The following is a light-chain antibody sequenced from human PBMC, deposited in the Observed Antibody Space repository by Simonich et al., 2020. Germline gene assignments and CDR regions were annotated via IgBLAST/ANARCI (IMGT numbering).Light chain of an antibody. CDR2: DVS. V-gene: IGLV2-14*01. CDR3: SSYTSSSTVV. Sequence: QSALTQPASVSGSPGQSITISCTGTRSDVGYYNYVSWYQQHPGKAPKLMIYDVSKRPSGVSKRFSGSKSGNTASRTISGLQAEDEADYYCSSYTSSSTVVFGGGTKLTVL. J-gene: IGLJ2*01. CDR1: RSDVGYYNY.